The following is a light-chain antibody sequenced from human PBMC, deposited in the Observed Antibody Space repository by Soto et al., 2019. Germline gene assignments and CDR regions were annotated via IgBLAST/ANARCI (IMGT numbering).Light chain of an antibody. CDR3: CSYAGSSTLV. V-gene: IGLV2-23*01. CDR1: SSDVGRYNL. J-gene: IGLJ2*01. CDR2: EGS. Sequence: QSALTQPASFSGSPGQSITISCTGTSSDVGRYNLVSWYQQHPGKAPKLMIYEGSKRPSGVSNRFSGSKSGNTASLTISGLQAEDEADYYCCSYAGSSTLVFGGGTKLTVL.